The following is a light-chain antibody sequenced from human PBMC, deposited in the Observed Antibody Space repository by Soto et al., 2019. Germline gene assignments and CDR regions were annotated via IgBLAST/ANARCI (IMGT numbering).Light chain of an antibody. V-gene: IGLV2-8*01. CDR1: SSDVGGYNY. J-gene: IGLJ1*01. Sequence: QSALTQPPSASGSPGQSVTISCTGTSSDVGGYNYVSWYQQHPGKAPKLMIYEVNKRPSGVPNRFSGSKSANTASLTVSGLQAEAEADYYCSSYSASNNYVFGTGTKLTVL. CDR2: EVN. CDR3: SSYSASNNYV.